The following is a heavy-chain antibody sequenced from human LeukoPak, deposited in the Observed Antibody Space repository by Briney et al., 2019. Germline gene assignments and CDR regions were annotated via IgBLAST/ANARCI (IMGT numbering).Heavy chain of an antibody. Sequence: PSETLSLTCTVSGGSISSSSYYWGWIRQPPGKGLEWIGSIYYSGSTYYNPSLKSRVTISVDTSKNQFSLKLSSVTAADTAVYYCARFMVRGVIGYGMDVWGQGTTVTVSS. V-gene: IGHV4-39*07. CDR2: IYYSGST. J-gene: IGHJ6*02. CDR1: GGSISSSSYY. D-gene: IGHD3-10*01. CDR3: ARFMVRGVIGYGMDV.